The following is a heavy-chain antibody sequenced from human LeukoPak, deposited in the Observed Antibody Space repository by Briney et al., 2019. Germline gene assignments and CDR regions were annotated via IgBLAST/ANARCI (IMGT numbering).Heavy chain of an antibody. CDR1: GFTFDNYA. V-gene: IGHV3-23*01. CDR3: AKVDQAVAGFSPDY. J-gene: IGHJ4*02. D-gene: IGHD6-19*01. Sequence: PGGSLRLSCAASGFTFDNYAMTWVRQAPGRGLEWVSAISGSGVSTFYADSVKGRFTISRDNSKNTLYLQMNSLRAEDTAVYYCAKVDQAVAGFSPDYWGQGTLVTVSS. CDR2: ISGSGVST.